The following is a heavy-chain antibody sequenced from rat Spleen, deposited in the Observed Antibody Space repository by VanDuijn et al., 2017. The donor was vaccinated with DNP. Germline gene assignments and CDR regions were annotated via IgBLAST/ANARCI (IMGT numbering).Heavy chain of an antibody. CDR2: ISYDGSST. CDR1: GFTFSDYN. D-gene: IGHD1-3*01. CDR3: ARISYDYVMDA. V-gene: IGHV5-7*01. J-gene: IGHJ4*01. Sequence: EVQLVESGGGLVQPGRSLKLSCAASGFTFSDYNMAWVRQAPKKGLEWVATISYDGSSTYYRDSVKGRFTISRDNAKSTLYLQMDSLRSEDTATYYCARISYDYVMDAWGQGASVTVSS.